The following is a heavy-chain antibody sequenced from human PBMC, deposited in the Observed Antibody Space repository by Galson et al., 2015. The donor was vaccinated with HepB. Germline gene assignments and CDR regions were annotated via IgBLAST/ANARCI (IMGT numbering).Heavy chain of an antibody. J-gene: IGHJ4*02. Sequence: ISSGYYWGWIRQPPGKGLEWIGSIYHSGSTYYNPSLKSRVTISVDTSKNQFSLKLSSVTAADTAVYYCARGIGVRGVPFDYWGQGTLVTVSS. CDR3: ARGIGVRGVPFDY. CDR1: ISSGYY. V-gene: IGHV4-38-2*02. D-gene: IGHD3-10*01. CDR2: IYHSGST.